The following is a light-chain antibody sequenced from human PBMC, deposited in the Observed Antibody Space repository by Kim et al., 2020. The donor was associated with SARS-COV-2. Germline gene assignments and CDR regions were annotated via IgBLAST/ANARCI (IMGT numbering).Light chain of an antibody. J-gene: IGKJ2*01. V-gene: IGKV3-20*01. CDR3: QQYGGSPMYT. Sequence: PGERATLSCRASQTTSSSSLAWYQQKPGQAPRLLIYGASSRATGIPDRFSGSGSGTDFTLTVNRLEPEDFAVYYCQQYGGSPMYTFGQGTKLEI. CDR2: GAS. CDR1: QTTSSSS.